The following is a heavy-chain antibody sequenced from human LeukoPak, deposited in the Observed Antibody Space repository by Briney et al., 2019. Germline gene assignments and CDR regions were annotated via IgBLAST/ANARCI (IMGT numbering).Heavy chain of an antibody. CDR2: ISYDGSNK. V-gene: IGHV3-30*19. D-gene: IGHD1-7*01. CDR1: GFTFSSYG. Sequence: GGSLRLSCAASGFTFSSYGMHWVRQAPGKGLEWVAVISYDGSNKYYADSVKGRFTISRDNSKNTLYLQMNSLRAEDTAVYYCARSYNWNYGFDYWGQGTLVTVSS. J-gene: IGHJ4*02. CDR3: ARSYNWNYGFDY.